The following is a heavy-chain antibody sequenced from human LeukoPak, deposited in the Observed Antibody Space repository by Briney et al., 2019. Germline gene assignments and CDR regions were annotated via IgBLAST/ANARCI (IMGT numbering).Heavy chain of an antibody. D-gene: IGHD4-23*01. CDR1: GFTFSGFG. CDR3: ARGRGGNGFSHFDY. CDR2: ILNDGSTR. V-gene: IGHV3-30-3*01. Sequence: PGGSLRLSCAASGFTFSGFGMHWVRQAPGKGLEWVTFILNDGSTRYYADSVKGRFTISRDNSKNTLFLQMDSLRPEDTGVHYCARGRGGNGFSHFDYWGQGTLVTVSS. J-gene: IGHJ4*02.